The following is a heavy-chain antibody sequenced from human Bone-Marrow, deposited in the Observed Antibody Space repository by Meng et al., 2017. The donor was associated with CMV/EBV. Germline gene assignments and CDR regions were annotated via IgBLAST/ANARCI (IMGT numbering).Heavy chain of an antibody. CDR1: GGSFSGYY. V-gene: IGHV4-34*01. CDR2: INHSGST. J-gene: IGHJ6*02. Sequence: GSLRLSCAVYGGSFSGYYWSWIRQPPGKGLEWIGEINHSGSTNYNPSLKSRVTISVDTSKNQFSLKLSSVTAADTAVYYCARGSPLEWLLPYYYYYYGMDVWGQGTTVTVSS. CDR3: ARGSPLEWLLPYYYYYYGMDV. D-gene: IGHD3-3*01.